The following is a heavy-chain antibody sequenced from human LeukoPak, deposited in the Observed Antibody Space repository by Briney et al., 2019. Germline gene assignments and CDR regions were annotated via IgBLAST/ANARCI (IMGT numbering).Heavy chain of an antibody. CDR1: GYSIRSGYH. D-gene: IGHD1-20*01. CDR2: IYQSGST. Sequence: TSETLSLTCAVSGYSIRSGYHWSWIRQPPGKGLEWIGSIYQSGSTYYNPSLKSRVTISVDTSKNQFSLKLSSVTAADTAVYYCARDSPYNWNDVNYFDYWGQGTLVTVSS. CDR3: ARDSPYNWNDVNYFDY. V-gene: IGHV4-38-2*02. J-gene: IGHJ4*02.